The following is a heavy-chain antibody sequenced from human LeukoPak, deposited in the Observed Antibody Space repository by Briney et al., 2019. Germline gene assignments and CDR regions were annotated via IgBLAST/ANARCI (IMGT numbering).Heavy chain of an antibody. Sequence: ASVKVSCKASGGTFSSYAISWVRQAPGQGLEWMGRIIPILRIANYAQKFQGRVTITADKSTSTAYMELSSLRSEDTAVYYCARESVMWYTAMVTDYYYGMDVWGQGTTVTVSS. CDR2: IIPILRIA. J-gene: IGHJ6*02. V-gene: IGHV1-69*04. CDR1: GGTFSSYA. CDR3: ARESVMWYTAMVTDYYYGMDV. D-gene: IGHD5-18*01.